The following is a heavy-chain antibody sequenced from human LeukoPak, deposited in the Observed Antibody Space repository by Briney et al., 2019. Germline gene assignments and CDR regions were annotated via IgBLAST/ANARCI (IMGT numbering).Heavy chain of an antibody. D-gene: IGHD3-22*01. CDR2: IKSKTDGGTT. CDR1: DFSFTTYA. Sequence: GGSLRLSCAASDFSFTTYAMGWVRQAPGKGLEWVGRIKSKTDGGTTDYAAPVKGRFTISRDDSKNTLYLQMNSLKTEDTAVYYCTTEVYYYDSSGYPFDYWGQGTLVTVSS. V-gene: IGHV3-15*01. CDR3: TTEVYYYDSSGYPFDY. J-gene: IGHJ4*02.